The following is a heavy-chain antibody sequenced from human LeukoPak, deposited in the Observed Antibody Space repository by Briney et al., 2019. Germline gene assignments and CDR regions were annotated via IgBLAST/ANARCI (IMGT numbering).Heavy chain of an antibody. CDR1: EFSVGSNH. CDR2: IYSGGST. D-gene: IGHD3-22*01. V-gene: IGHV3-66*01. Sequence: PGGSLRLSCAASEFSVGSNHMTWVRQAPGKGLEWVSLIYSGGSTYYADSVKGRFTISRDNSKNTLYLQMNSLRAEDTAVYYCAKDLREITMILGYWGQGTLVTVSS. J-gene: IGHJ4*02. CDR3: AKDLREITMILGY.